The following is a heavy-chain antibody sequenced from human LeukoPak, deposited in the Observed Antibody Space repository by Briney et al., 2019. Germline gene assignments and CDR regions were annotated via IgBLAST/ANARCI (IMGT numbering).Heavy chain of an antibody. D-gene: IGHD1-26*01. CDR2: ISAYNGNT. CDR1: GYTFTSYG. J-gene: IGHJ4*02. Sequence: ASVKVSCKASGYTFTSYGISWVRQAPGQGLEWMGWISAYNGNTNYAQKLQGRVTMTRDTSISTAYMELSRLRSDDTAVYYCARDSGGSYYPLYCDYWGQGTLVTVSS. V-gene: IGHV1-18*01. CDR3: ARDSGGSYYPLYCDY.